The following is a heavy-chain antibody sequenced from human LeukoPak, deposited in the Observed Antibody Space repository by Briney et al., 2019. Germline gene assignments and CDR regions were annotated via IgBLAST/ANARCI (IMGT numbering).Heavy chain of an antibody. CDR1: GGSFSGYY. V-gene: IGHV4-59*10. CDR2: IYVTEST. Sequence: KPSETLSLTCAVYGGSFSGYYWSWIRQPAGKGLEWIGRIYVTESTTYNPSLKSRVTISVDTSKNQFSLKLSSVTAADTAVYYCARGGLLPTYYFDYWGQGTLVTVSS. J-gene: IGHJ4*02. CDR3: ARGGLLPTYYFDY. D-gene: IGHD4/OR15-4a*01.